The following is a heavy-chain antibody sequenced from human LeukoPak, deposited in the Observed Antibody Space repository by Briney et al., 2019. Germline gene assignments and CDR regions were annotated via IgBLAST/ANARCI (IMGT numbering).Heavy chain of an antibody. Sequence: SETLSLTCTVSGGSISSYYWSWIRQPAGKGLEWIGLIYTSGSTNYNPSLMSRVTMSVDTSNNQFSLKLSSVTAADTAVYYCARGRRSGHVRNWLDPWGQGTLVIVSS. D-gene: IGHD5-12*01. CDR1: GGSISSYY. CDR3: ARGRRSGHVRNWLDP. V-gene: IGHV4-4*07. CDR2: IYTSGST. J-gene: IGHJ5*02.